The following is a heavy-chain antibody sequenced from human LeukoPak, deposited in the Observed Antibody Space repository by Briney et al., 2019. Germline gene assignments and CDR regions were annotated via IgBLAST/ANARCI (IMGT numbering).Heavy chain of an antibody. CDR2: INHSGST. Sequence: SETLSLTCTVSGGFISTYYWSWIRQPPGKGLEWIGEINHSGSTNYNPSLKSRVTISVDTSKNQFSLKLSSVTAADTAVYYCARRRYYYGSGSFTNYYYMDVWGKGTTVTISS. D-gene: IGHD3-10*01. CDR1: GGFISTYY. CDR3: ARRRYYYGSGSFTNYYYMDV. V-gene: IGHV4-34*01. J-gene: IGHJ6*03.